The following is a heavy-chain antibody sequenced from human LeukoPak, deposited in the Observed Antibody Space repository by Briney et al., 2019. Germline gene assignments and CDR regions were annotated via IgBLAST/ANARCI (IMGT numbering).Heavy chain of an antibody. D-gene: IGHD4-17*01. J-gene: IGHJ4*02. CDR3: ARDPPYGDYAKTLGY. CDR2: ISAYNGNT. V-gene: IGHV1-18*01. CDR1: GYTFTSYG. Sequence: ASVKVSRKASGYTFTSYGIGWVRQAPGQGLEWMGWISAYNGNTNYAQKLQGRVTMTTDTSTSTAYMELRSLRSDDTAVYYCARDPPYGDYAKTLGYWGQGTLVTVSS.